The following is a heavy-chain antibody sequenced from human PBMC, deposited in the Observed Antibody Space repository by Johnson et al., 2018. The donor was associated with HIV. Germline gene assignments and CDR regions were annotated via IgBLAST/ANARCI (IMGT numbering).Heavy chain of an antibody. CDR2: ISSSGSSR. Sequence: QVQLVESGGGVVQPGGSLRLSCAASGFTFSDYYMSWIRQAPGKGLEWVSYISSSGSSRYYADSVKGRFTVSRDNAKNSLYLQTNSLRADDTAVYYCARGLWLTPDVFDFWGQGTMVTVSS. J-gene: IGHJ3*01. CDR1: GFTFSDYY. D-gene: IGHD3-16*01. V-gene: IGHV3-11*04. CDR3: ARGLWLTPDVFDF.